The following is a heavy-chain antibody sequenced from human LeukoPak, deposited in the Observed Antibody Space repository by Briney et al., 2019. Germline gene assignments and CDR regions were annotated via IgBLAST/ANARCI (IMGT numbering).Heavy chain of an antibody. CDR3: TTRGGSFSIFDY. D-gene: IGHD1-26*01. Sequence: GGSLRLSCAASGFTFSNYAMTWVRQAPGKGLEWVSSISSSSSYIYYADSVKGRFTISRDNAKNSLYLQMNSLRAEDTAVYYCTTRGGSFSIFDYWGQGTLVTVSS. CDR1: GFTFSNYA. CDR2: ISSSSSYI. V-gene: IGHV3-21*01. J-gene: IGHJ4*02.